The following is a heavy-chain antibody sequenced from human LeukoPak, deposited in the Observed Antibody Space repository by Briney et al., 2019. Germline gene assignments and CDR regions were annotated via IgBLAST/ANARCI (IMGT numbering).Heavy chain of an antibody. CDR1: GFKFEDYG. J-gene: IGHJ6*03. CDR2: INWSGTNI. V-gene: IGHV3-20*04. CDR3: ARQYTGSRDWYFYYIDV. D-gene: IGHD2-2*01. Sequence: GGSLRLSCVGSGFKFEDYGMNWVRQVPGKGLEWVSGINWSGTNIGYADSVKGRFTISRDNAKNALYLQMNSLRAEDTALYFCARQYTGSRDWYFYYIDVWGKGTTVIVSS.